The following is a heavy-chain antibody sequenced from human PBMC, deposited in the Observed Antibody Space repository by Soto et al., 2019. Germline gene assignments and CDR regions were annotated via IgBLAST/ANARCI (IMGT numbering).Heavy chain of an antibody. J-gene: IGHJ6*02. CDR1: GGSFSDYY. D-gene: IGHD3-3*01. V-gene: IGHV4-34*01. Sequence: SETLSLPCGVYGGSFSDYYWSWIRQPPGKGLDWSGEINHGGSTNYNPPLKSRVTISVETSKNQFSLKLSSVTAADTAVYYCARGKPFGHYAMDVWGQGTTVTVSS. CDR2: INHGGST. CDR3: ARGKPFGHYAMDV.